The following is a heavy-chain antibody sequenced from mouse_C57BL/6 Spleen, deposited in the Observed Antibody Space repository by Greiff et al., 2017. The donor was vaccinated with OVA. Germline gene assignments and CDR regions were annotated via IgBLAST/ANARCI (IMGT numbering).Heavy chain of an antibody. CDR1: GYTFTDYN. CDR3: ARSSAGYLYYYAMDY. CDR2: INPNNGGT. J-gene: IGHJ4*01. V-gene: IGHV1-18*01. D-gene: IGHD3-2*02. Sequence: EVQLQQSGPELVKPGASVKIPCKASGYTFTDYNMDWVKQSHGKSLEWIGDINPNNGGTIYNQKFKGKATLTVDKSSSTAYMELRRLTSEYTAVYYCARSSAGYLYYYAMDYWGQGTSVTVSS.